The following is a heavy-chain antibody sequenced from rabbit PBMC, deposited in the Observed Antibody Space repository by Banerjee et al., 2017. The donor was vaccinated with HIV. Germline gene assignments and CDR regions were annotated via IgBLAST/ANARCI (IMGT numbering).Heavy chain of an antibody. V-gene: IGHV1S40*01. CDR2: IYAGSSGST. J-gene: IGHJ4*01. Sequence: QSLEESGGDLVKPGASLTLTCTASGFSFSSSYWICWVRQAPGKGLEWIACIYAGSSGSTYYASWAKGRFTISKTSSTTVTLQMTSLTAADTATYFCARSLYAAYAANLWGQGTLVTVS. CDR3: ARSLYAAYAANL. D-gene: IGHD6-1*01. CDR1: GFSFSSSYW.